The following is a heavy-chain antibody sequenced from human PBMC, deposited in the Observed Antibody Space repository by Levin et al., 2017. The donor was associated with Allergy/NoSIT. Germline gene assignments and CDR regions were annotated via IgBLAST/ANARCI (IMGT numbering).Heavy chain of an antibody. V-gene: IGHV3-7*03. CDR2: IKQDGSEK. D-gene: IGHD2-15*01. J-gene: IGHJ4*02. Sequence: HPGESLKISCAASGFTFSSYWMTWVRQAPGKGLEWVANIKQDGSEKYFVDSLKGRFTISRDNAKNSLYLQMNSLRAEDTAVYYCARGYCSGGTCRADYWGQGTLVTVSS. CDR1: GFTFSSYW. CDR3: ARGYCSGGTCRADY.